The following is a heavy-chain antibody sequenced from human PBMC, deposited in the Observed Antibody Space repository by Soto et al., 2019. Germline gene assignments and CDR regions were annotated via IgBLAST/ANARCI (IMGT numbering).Heavy chain of an antibody. Sequence: GGSLKLSCAASGFTLSTYSLNWVRQAPRKGLEWLSYISGSSNTIYYADSVKGRFTISRDNAKNSLYLQMNSLRDEDTAVYFCARGFDLQYGMDVWGQGTTVTVSS. J-gene: IGHJ6*02. CDR2: ISGSSNTI. V-gene: IGHV3-48*02. D-gene: IGHD3-10*01. CDR3: ARGFDLQYGMDV. CDR1: GFTLSTYS.